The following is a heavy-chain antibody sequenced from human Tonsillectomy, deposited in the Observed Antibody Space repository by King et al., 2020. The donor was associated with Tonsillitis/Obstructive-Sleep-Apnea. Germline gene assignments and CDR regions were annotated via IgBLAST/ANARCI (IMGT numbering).Heavy chain of an antibody. V-gene: IGHV3-30*04. CDR1: GFTFSSYA. CDR2: ISYDGSNK. D-gene: IGHD5-18*01. Sequence: GQLVQSGGGVVQPGRSLRLSCAASGFTFSSYAMYWVRQAPGKGLEWVAVISYDGSNKSYADSVKGRFTISRDNSKNTLYLQMNSLRAEDTAVYYCARDAAWIVRTLDTAMGGAFDICGQGTMVTVSS. J-gene: IGHJ3*02. CDR3: ARDAAWIVRTLDTAMGGAFDI.